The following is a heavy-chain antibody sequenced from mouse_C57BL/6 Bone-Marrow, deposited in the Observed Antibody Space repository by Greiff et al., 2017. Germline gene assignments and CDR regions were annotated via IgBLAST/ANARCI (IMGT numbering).Heavy chain of an antibody. CDR3: AKKGGAWYFDV. D-gene: IGHD1-1*02. Sequence: VKLQESGPGLVQPSQRLSITCTVSGFSLTSSGVHWVRQSPGKGLEWLGVIWRGGSTDHNAAFMSRLSITKDNSKSQVFFKMNSLQADDTAIYYCAKKGGAWYFDVWGTGTTVTVSS. CDR2: IWRGGST. J-gene: IGHJ1*03. CDR1: GFSLTSSG. V-gene: IGHV2-5*01.